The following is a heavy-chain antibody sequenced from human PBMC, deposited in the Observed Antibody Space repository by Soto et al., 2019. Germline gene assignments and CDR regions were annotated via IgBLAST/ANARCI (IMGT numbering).Heavy chain of an antibody. CDR1: GFTFSSYG. J-gene: IGHJ4*02. CDR3: ARDSLAYYDFWSGSYFDY. CDR2: IWYDASNK. V-gene: IGHV3-33*01. D-gene: IGHD3-3*01. Sequence: GGSLRLSCAASGFTFSSYGMHWVRQAPGKGLEWVAVIWYDASNKYYADSVKGRFTISRDNSKNTLYLQMNSLRPEDTAVYYCARDSLAYYDFWSGSYFDYWGQGTLVTVSS.